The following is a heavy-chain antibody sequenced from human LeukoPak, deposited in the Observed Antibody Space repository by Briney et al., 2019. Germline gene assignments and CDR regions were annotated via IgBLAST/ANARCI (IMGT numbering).Heavy chain of an antibody. CDR2: ISSSSSTI. V-gene: IGHV3-48*04. CDR3: ARGPIEVQQWLVIYFQH. D-gene: IGHD6-19*01. CDR1: GFTFSSYS. Sequence: GGSLRLSCAASGFTFSSYSMNWVRQAPGKGLEWVSYISSSSSTIYSADSVKGRFTISRDNAKNSLYLQMNSLRAEDTAVYYCARGPIEVQQWLVIYFQHWGQGTLVTVSS. J-gene: IGHJ1*01.